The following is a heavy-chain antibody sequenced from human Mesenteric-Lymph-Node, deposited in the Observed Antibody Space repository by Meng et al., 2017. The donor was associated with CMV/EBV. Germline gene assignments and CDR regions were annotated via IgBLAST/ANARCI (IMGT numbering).Heavy chain of an antibody. V-gene: IGHV3-74*01. CDR2: VNSDGSST. CDR3: ARATYLYDSSNYYKGGGMDV. CDR1: GFTFDDYA. D-gene: IGHD3-22*01. Sequence: GESLKISCAVSGFTFDDYAMHWVRQAPGKGLVWVSRVNSDGSSTTYADSAKGRFTISRDNAKNTLFLQMNSLRAEDTAVYYCARATYLYDSSNYYKGGGMDVWGQGTTVTVSS. J-gene: IGHJ6*02.